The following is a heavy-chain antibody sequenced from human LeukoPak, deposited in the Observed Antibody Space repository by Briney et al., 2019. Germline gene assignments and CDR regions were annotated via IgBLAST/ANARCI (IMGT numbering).Heavy chain of an antibody. J-gene: IGHJ3*01. CDR3: AKDQIYGDGGASDV. CDR1: GFTVSSNY. V-gene: IGHV3-23*01. Sequence: GGSLRLSCAASGFTVSSNYMSWVRQAPGRGLEWVSGMSVTASSRYYGDLVKGRFTISRDNSKNILCLQMNSLTAEDTAVYYCAKDQIYGDGGASDVWGQGTMVIVSS. CDR2: MSVTASSR. D-gene: IGHD4-17*01.